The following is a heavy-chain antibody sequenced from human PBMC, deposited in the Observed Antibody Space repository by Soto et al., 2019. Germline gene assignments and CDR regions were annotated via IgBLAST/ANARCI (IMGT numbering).Heavy chain of an antibody. J-gene: IGHJ4*02. CDR1: GFSLSSDAVG. CDR3: AHGSGWLSDY. D-gene: IGHD6-19*01. Sequence: QITLKESGPTLVKPTQTLTLTCTFSGFSLSSDAVGVNWIRQPPGKALEWLALIYWNDDNHYNPSLSSRLTITKDTSKNQVVLTMTNMDPVDPATYYCAHGSGWLSDYWGQGILVTVSS. CDR2: IYWNDDN. V-gene: IGHV2-5*01.